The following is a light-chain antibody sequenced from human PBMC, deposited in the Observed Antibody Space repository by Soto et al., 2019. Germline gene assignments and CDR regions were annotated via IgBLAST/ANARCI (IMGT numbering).Light chain of an antibody. V-gene: IGKV1-5*01. Sequence: DIQMTQSPSTLSASIGDSVTITCRASQSITASLAWYQQKPGEAPKLLIYDVSILESGVPSRFSGSGSGTEFSLTIRSLQSDDFATYYCQQYDYSRTFGQGTKVDI. CDR2: DVS. J-gene: IGKJ1*01. CDR1: QSITAS. CDR3: QQYDYSRT.